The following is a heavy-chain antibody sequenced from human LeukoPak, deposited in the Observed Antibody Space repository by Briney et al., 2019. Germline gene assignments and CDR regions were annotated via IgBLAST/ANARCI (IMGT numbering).Heavy chain of an antibody. J-gene: IGHJ4*02. D-gene: IGHD1-26*01. Sequence: GGPLRLSCAASGFTFSSYSMNWVRQAPGKGLEWVSGISGSGGSTYYADSVRGRFTISRDNSKNTLYLEMNSLKVEDTAVYYCAKDRGLVGATPSNFDYWGQGTPVIVSS. CDR1: GFTFSSYS. CDR3: AKDRGLVGATPSNFDY. CDR2: ISGSGGST. V-gene: IGHV3-23*01.